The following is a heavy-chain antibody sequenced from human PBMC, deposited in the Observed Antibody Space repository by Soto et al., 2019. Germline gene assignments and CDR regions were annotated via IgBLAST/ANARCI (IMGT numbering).Heavy chain of an antibody. CDR3: ARGRDGYNYYFDY. J-gene: IGHJ4*02. CDR1: GGTFSSYA. Sequence: SVKVSCKASGGTFSSYAISWVRQAPGQGLEWMGGIISIFGTANYAQKFQGRVTITADESTSTAYMELSILRSEDTAVYYCARGRDGYNYYFDYWGQGTLVTVSS. CDR2: IISIFGTA. D-gene: IGHD5-12*01. V-gene: IGHV1-69*13.